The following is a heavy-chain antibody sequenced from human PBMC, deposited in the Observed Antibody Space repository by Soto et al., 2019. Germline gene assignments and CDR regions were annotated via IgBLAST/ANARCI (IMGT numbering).Heavy chain of an antibody. Sequence: QVQLQESGPGLVKPSQTLSLTCTVSGGSISSGDYHWSWIRQPPGKGLEWIGFVYYTGNTYYNPSLKSRVTIPVDTAKNQFSLKLSSVTAADTAVYYCARSDFWSGYYTDYWGQGTLVTVSS. CDR3: ARSDFWSGYYTDY. D-gene: IGHD3-3*01. CDR2: VYYTGNT. V-gene: IGHV4-30-4*08. CDR1: GGSISSGDYH. J-gene: IGHJ4*02.